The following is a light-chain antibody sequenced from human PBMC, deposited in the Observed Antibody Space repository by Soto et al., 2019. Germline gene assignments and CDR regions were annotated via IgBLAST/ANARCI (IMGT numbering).Light chain of an antibody. CDR2: EVS. CDR3: SSYAGMKTLI. Sequence: QSVLTQPPSASGSPGQSVTISCTGTISDVGTYNYVSWYQQHPGKAPKLIIYEVSERPSGVPDRFSGSKSGNTASLTVSGLQAGDEAAYYCSSYAGMKTLIFGGGTQLTVL. J-gene: IGLJ2*01. CDR1: ISDVGTYNY. V-gene: IGLV2-8*01.